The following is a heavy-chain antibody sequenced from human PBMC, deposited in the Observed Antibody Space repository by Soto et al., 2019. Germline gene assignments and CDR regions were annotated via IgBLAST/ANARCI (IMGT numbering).Heavy chain of an antibody. D-gene: IGHD3-22*01. J-gene: IGHJ3*02. V-gene: IGHV5-51*01. CDR3: ARHAPTYYYDSSGYAFDI. Sequence: GESLKISCKGSGYSFTSYWIGWVRQMPGKGLEWMGIIYPGDSDTRYSPSFQGQVTISADKSISTAYLQWSSLKASDTAMYYCARHAPTYYYDSSGYAFDIWGQGTMVTVSS. CDR2: IYPGDSDT. CDR1: GYSFTSYW.